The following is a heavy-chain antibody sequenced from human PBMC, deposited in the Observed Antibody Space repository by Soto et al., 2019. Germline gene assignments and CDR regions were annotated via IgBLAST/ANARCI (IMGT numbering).Heavy chain of an antibody. J-gene: IGHJ6*02. Sequence: QVQLVESGGGVVQPGRSLRLSCAASGFTFSSYAMHWVRQAPGKGLEWVAVISYDGSNKYYADSVKGRFTISRDNSKNTLYLQMNSLSAEDTAVYYCARDKPSSSYGLNYYYYGMDVWGQGTTVTVSS. D-gene: IGHD5-18*01. V-gene: IGHV3-30-3*01. CDR1: GFTFSSYA. CDR3: ARDKPSSSYGLNYYYYGMDV. CDR2: ISYDGSNK.